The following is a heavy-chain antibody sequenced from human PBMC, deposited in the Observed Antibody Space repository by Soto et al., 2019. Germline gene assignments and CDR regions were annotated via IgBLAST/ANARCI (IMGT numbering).Heavy chain of an antibody. Sequence: ASVKVSCKASGYTFFTYDISWVRQAPGQGLEWMGWISTYSGDTKYAQKFQGRVTMTTDTSTTTAYLELRSLRSDDTAVYYCARHHGPTTSENWFDPWGQGTRVTVSS. CDR3: ARHHGPTTSENWFDP. CDR1: GYTFFTYD. D-gene: IGHD5-12*01. V-gene: IGHV1-18*01. J-gene: IGHJ5*02. CDR2: ISTYSGDT.